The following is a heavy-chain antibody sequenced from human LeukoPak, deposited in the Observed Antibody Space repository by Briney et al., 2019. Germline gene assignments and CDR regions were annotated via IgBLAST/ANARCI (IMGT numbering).Heavy chain of an antibody. CDR3: ARSRYSSRNWYDP. D-gene: IGHD6-13*01. J-gene: IGHJ5*02. V-gene: IGHV1-8*01. CDR1: GYTFTSYD. Sequence: ASVKVSCKAYGYTFTSYDINWVRQATGQGLEWMEWMNPNSGNTGYAQKFKGRVTMTRNTSISTAYMALSSLRSEDTAVYYCARSRYSSRNWYDPWGQGTLVTVSS. CDR2: MNPNSGNT.